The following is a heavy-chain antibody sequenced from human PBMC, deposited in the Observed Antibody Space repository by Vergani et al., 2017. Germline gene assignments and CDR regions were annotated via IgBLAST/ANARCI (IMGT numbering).Heavy chain of an antibody. CDR2: IIPIFCTA. J-gene: IGHJ6*02. Sequence: QVQLVQSGAEVKKPGSSVKVSCKASGGTFSSYAISWVRQSPGQGLEWMGRIIPIFCTANYAQKFQGRVTITADESTSTAYMDLSSLRSEDTAVYYCARYLRLGDYYYYYGMDVWGQGTTVTVSS. CDR3: ARYLRLGDYYYYYGMDV. CDR1: GGTFSSYA. V-gene: IGHV1-69*13.